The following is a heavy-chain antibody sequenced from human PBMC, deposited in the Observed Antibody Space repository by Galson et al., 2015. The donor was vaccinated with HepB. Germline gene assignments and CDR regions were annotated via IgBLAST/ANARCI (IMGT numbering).Heavy chain of an antibody. V-gene: IGHV3-30*18. CDR3: AKDRERSSAWYYGLDV. CDR1: GFTSSSSG. J-gene: IGHJ6*02. CDR2: ISYDGSNK. D-gene: IGHD6-19*01. Sequence: SLRVPSPAYGFTSSSSGMHWAGQAPGKGLEAVAGISYDGSNKSYADSVKGRFTISRDNSKNTLYLQMNSLRAEDTAVYYCAKDRERSSAWYYGLDVWGQGTTVTVSS.